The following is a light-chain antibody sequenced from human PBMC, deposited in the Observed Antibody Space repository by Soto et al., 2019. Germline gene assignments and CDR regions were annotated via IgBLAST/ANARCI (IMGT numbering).Light chain of an antibody. CDR1: SSDVGSYNL. CDR3: AAWDDSLSGWV. Sequence: QSALTQPASVSGSPGQSITISCTGTSSDVGSYNLASWYQQHPDKAPKLMIYEGSKRPSGVSNRFSGSKSGTSASLAISGLRSEDEADYYCAAWDDSLSGWVFGGGTKLTVL. V-gene: IGLV2-14*02. CDR2: EGS. J-gene: IGLJ3*02.